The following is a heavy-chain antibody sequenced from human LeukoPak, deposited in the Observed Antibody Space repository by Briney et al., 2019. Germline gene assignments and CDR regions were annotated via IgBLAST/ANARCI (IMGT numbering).Heavy chain of an antibody. J-gene: IGHJ5*02. CDR1: GYTFTGYY. CDR2: INPNSGGT. CDR3: ARDTLKNIVVVTFQRGFDP. V-gene: IGHV1-2*02. D-gene: IGHD2-21*02. Sequence: GASVKVSCTASGYTFTGYYIHWVRQAPGQGLEWMGWINPNSGGTNYAQKFQGRVTMTTDTSTRTVYMELRGLRFDDTAVYYCARDTLKNIVVVTFQRGFDPWGQGTLVTVSS.